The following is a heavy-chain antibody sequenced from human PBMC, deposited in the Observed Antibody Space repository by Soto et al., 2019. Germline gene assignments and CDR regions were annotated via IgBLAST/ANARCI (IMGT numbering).Heavy chain of an antibody. V-gene: IGHV2-26*01. D-gene: IGHD1-26*01. J-gene: IGHJ4*02. Sequence: HVTLKESGPVLVKPTETLPLTCTVSGFSLSNARMGVSWIRQPPGKALEWLAHIFSNDEKSYSTSLKSRLTISKDTSKSQVVLTMTNMDPVDTATYYCARIRFSGSYYFDYWGQGTLVTVSS. CDR1: GFSLSNARMG. CDR2: IFSNDEK. CDR3: ARIRFSGSYYFDY.